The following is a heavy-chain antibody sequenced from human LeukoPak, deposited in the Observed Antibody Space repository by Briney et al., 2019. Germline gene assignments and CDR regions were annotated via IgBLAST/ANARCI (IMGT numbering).Heavy chain of an antibody. D-gene: IGHD2-15*01. CDR3: ARGSDCRGGSCYSYWYFDL. CDR2: INSDGSST. V-gene: IGHV3-74*01. CDR1: AFTFSSYW. J-gene: IGHJ2*01. Sequence: PGGSLRLSCAASAFTFSSYWMHWVRQAPGKGLVWVSRINSDGSSTSYADSVKGRFTISRDNAKNTLYLQMNSLRAEDTAMYYCARGSDCRGGSCYSYWYFDLWGRGTLVTVSS.